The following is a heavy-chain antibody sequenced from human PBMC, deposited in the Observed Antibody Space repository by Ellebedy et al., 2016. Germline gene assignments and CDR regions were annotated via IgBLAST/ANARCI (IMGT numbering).Heavy chain of an antibody. CDR1: GFTFSSYS. D-gene: IGHD2-15*01. CDR3: AREDCSGGSCYSVL. Sequence: GGSLRLSXAASGFTFSSYSMNWVRQAPGKGLEWVSSISSSSSYIYYADSVKGRFTISRDNAKNSLYLQMNSLRAEDTAVYYCAREDCSGGSCYSVLWGQGTLVTVSS. CDR2: ISSSSSYI. J-gene: IGHJ4*02. V-gene: IGHV3-21*01.